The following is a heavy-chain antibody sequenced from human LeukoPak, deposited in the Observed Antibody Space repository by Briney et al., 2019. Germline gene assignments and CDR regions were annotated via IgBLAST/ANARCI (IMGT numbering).Heavy chain of an antibody. CDR2: IIPIFGTA. CDR3: ARSLRSMVRGPRGYYYYMDV. J-gene: IGHJ6*03. CDR1: GGTFSSYA. D-gene: IGHD3-10*01. Sequence: SVKVSCKASGGTFSSYAISWVRQAPGQGLEWMGGIIPIFGTANYAQKFQGRVTITADESTSTAYMELSSLRSEDTAVYYCARSLRSMVRGPRGYYYYMDVWGKGTTVTISS. V-gene: IGHV1-69*01.